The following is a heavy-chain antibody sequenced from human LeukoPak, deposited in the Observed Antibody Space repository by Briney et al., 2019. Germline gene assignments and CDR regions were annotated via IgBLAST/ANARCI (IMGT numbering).Heavy chain of an antibody. CDR2: INPNSGGT. J-gene: IGHJ3*02. Sequence: ASVKVSCTASGYTFTGYYMHWVRQAPGQGLEWMGWINPNSGGTNYAQKFQGRVTMTRDTSISTAYMELSRLRSDDTAVYYCARESLEYSRSSDAFDIWGQGTMVTVSS. CDR3: ARESLEYSRSSDAFDI. V-gene: IGHV1-2*02. D-gene: IGHD6-6*01. CDR1: GYTFTGYY.